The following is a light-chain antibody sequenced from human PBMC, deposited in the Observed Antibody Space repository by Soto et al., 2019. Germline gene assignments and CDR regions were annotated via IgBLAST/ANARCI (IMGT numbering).Light chain of an antibody. CDR1: SSNIGAGYD. J-gene: IGLJ3*02. CDR2: GNS. Sequence: QSVLTQPPSVSGAPGQRVTISCTGSSSNIGAGYDVHWYQQLPGTAPKRLIYGNSNRPSGVPDRFSGSKAGTSASLAITGLQAEDEADYYCQSYDSSLSGSVFGGGTKLTAL. CDR3: QSYDSSLSGSV. V-gene: IGLV1-40*01.